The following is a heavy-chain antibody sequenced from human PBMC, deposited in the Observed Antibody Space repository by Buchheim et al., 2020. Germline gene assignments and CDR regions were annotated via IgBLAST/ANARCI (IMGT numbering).Heavy chain of an antibody. J-gene: IGHJ5*02. CDR3: ARIAVAGKDRWFDP. CDR1: GFTFSSYE. D-gene: IGHD6-19*01. Sequence: EVQLVESGGGLVQPGGSLRLSCAASGFTFSSYEMNWVRQAPGKGLEWVSYISSSGSTIYYADSVKGRFTISRDNAQNSLYLQMNSLRAEDTAVYYCARIAVAGKDRWFDPWGQGTL. CDR2: ISSSGSTI. V-gene: IGHV3-48*03.